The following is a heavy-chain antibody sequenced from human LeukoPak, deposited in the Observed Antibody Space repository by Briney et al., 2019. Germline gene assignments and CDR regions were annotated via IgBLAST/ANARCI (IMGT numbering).Heavy chain of an antibody. D-gene: IGHD2-2*01. CDR2: ISSSSSYI. J-gene: IGHJ4*02. Sequence: PGGSLRLSCAASGFTFSSYSMNWVRQAPGKGLEWVSSISSSSSYIYYADSVKGRFTISRDNAKNSLYLQMNSLRAEDTAVYYCAAAVPAAIFLDYWGQGTLVTVSP. CDR1: GFTFSSYS. V-gene: IGHV3-21*01. CDR3: AAAVPAAIFLDY.